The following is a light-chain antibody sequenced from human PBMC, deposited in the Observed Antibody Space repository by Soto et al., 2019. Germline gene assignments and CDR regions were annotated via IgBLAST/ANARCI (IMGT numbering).Light chain of an antibody. CDR3: QSYDSSLSGSEV. J-gene: IGLJ1*01. Sequence: QSVLTQPPSVSGAPGQRVTISCTGSSSNSGAGHDVHWYQHLSGTAPKLLIYGNSNRPSGVPDRFSGSKSGASASLAITGLQAEDEADYYCQSYDSSLSGSEVFGTGTKLTVL. CDR2: GNS. CDR1: SSNSGAGHD. V-gene: IGLV1-40*01.